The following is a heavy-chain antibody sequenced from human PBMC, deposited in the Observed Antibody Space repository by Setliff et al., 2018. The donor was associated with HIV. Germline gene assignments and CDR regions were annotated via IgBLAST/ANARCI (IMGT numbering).Heavy chain of an antibody. CDR2: IKNRANGGTT. V-gene: IGHV3-15*01. Sequence: GESLKISCAASGFTFSDAWMSWVRQAPGKGLEWVARIKNRANGGTTHYAAPVNGRFTISRDDSKNTLYLQMNSLKTEDTAVYYCSTDLPSSGFFPDYWGQGTLVNVSS. J-gene: IGHJ4*02. CDR1: GFTFSDAW. D-gene: IGHD6-19*01. CDR3: STDLPSSGFFPDY.